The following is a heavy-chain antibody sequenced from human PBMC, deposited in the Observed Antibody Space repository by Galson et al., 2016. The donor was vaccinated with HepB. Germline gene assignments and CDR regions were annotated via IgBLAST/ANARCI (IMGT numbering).Heavy chain of an antibody. J-gene: IGHJ6*02. CDR2: ITGSGGGT. Sequence: SLRLSCAVSGFTFSSYALSWVRQAPGKGLEWVSAITGSGGGTYYAASVKGRFTVSRDNSKNTLFLQMNSLSAEDTAVYYCARDPGALYNHLGSDVNQYGMDVWGQGTTVTVSS. V-gene: IGHV3-23*01. D-gene: IGHD3-16*01. CDR3: ARDPGALYNHLGSDVNQYGMDV. CDR1: GFTFSSYA.